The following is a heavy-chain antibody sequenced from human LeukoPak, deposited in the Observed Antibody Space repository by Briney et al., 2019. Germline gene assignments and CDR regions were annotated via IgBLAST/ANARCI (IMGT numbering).Heavy chain of an antibody. CDR1: GGSISTYY. CDR3: ARGEGTAAAFDY. Sequence: SETLSLTCTVSGGSISTYYWTWIRQPPGKGLEWIGYIYYSGSTNYNPSLKSRVTISVDTSKKQFSQNLSSVTAADTAMYFCARGEGTAAAFDYWGQGTLVTVSS. V-gene: IGHV4-59*01. J-gene: IGHJ4*02. CDR2: IYYSGST. D-gene: IGHD6-13*01.